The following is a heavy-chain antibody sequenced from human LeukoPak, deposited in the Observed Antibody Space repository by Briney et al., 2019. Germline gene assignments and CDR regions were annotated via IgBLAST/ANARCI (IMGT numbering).Heavy chain of an antibody. CDR1: GFTFSSYG. Sequence: PGGSLRLSCAASGFTFSSYGIHWVRQAPGKGLEWVAVIWYDGSNKYYADSVKGRFTISRDNSKNTLYLQMNSLGAEDTAVFYCAREGESLHFLDHWGQGTLVTVSS. J-gene: IGHJ4*02. CDR3: AREGESLHFLDH. V-gene: IGHV3-33*01. D-gene: IGHD2-21*01. CDR2: IWYDGSNK.